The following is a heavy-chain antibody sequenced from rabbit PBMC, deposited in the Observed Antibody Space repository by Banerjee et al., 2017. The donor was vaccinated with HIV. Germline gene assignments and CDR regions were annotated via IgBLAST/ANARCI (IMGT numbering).Heavy chain of an antibody. V-gene: IGHV1S45*01. J-gene: IGHJ4*01. CDR2: INTSSGNT. D-gene: IGHD4-1*01. CDR1: GFDFSSVG. CDR3: ARDLAGVIGWNFNL. Sequence: QEQLVESGGGLVQPGGSLKLSCKGSGFDFSSVGVSWVRQAPGKGLEWIACINTSSGNTVYASWAKGRFTISKTSSTTVTLQMTSLTAADTATYFCARDLAGVIGWNFNLWGPGTLVTVS.